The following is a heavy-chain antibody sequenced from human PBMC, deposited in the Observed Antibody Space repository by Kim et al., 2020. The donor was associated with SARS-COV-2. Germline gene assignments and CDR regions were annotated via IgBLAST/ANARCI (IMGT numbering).Heavy chain of an antibody. CDR1: GGSFSGYY. J-gene: IGHJ4*02. CDR2: INHSGST. Sequence: SETLSLTCAVYGGSFSGYYWSWIRQPPGKGLEWIGEINHSGSTNYNPSLKSRVTISVDTSKNQFSLKLSSVTAADTAVYYCARGLPNYYDSSGLDYWGQG. V-gene: IGHV4-34*01. D-gene: IGHD3-22*01. CDR3: ARGLPNYYDSSGLDY.